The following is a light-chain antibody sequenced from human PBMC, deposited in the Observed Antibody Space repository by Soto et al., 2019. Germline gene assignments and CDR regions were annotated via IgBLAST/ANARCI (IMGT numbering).Light chain of an antibody. CDR2: SAS. V-gene: IGKV3-20*01. CDR3: QQYGNSPWT. CDR1: QSVSSY. Sequence: EIVLTQSPATLSLSPGERATLSCRASQSVSSYLAWYQQKPGQAPRLLIYSASSRATGIPDRFSGSGSGTDFTLTISRLEPEDFAVYYCQQYGNSPWTFGQGTKVDIK. J-gene: IGKJ1*01.